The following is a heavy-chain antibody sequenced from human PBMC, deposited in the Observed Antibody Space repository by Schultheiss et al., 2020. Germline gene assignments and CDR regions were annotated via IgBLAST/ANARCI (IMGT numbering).Heavy chain of an antibody. CDR1: GGSISSYY. V-gene: IGHV4-59*08. CDR3: ARPRRGALYYYGSGSYYNSRSIYYGMDV. CDR2: IYYSGST. J-gene: IGHJ6*02. Sequence: SETLSLTCTVSGGSISSYYWSWIRQPPGKGLEWIGYIYYSGSTNYNPSLKSRVTISVDTSKNQFSLKLSSVTAADTAVYYCARPRRGALYYYGSGSYYNSRSIYYGMDVWGQGTTVTVSS. D-gene: IGHD3-10*01.